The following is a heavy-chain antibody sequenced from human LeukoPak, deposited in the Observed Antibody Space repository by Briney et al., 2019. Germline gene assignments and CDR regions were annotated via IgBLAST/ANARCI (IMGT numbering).Heavy chain of an antibody. CDR3: ARESPQSGDGYNFEAFDI. CDR2: INPSGGST. V-gene: IGHV1-46*01. Sequence: GASVKVSCKASGYTFTSYHMHWVRHAPGQGLEWMGIINPSGGSTNYAQKFQGRVTMTRDTSTSTVYMELSSLRSEDTAVYYCARESPQSGDGYNFEAFDIWGQGTMVTVSS. J-gene: IGHJ3*02. D-gene: IGHD5-24*01. CDR1: GYTFTSYH.